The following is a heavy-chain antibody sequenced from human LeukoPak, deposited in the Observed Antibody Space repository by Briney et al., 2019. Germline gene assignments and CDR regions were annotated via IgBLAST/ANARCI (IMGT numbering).Heavy chain of an antibody. CDR3: ARDLCWGCFDD. CDR2: ITSSGGST. CDR1: GFTFNTYG. V-gene: IGHV3-23*01. J-gene: IGHJ4*02. Sequence: PGGSLRLSCAASGFTFNTYGMTWVRQAPGKGLEWVSAITSSGGSTYYGDSVKGRFTISRDNSRNTLYLQMNSLRVDDTAVYYCARDLCWGCFDDWGQGNLVTASS. D-gene: IGHD3-10*02.